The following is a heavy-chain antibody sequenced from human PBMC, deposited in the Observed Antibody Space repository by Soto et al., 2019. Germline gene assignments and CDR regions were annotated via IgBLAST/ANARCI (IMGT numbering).Heavy chain of an antibody. V-gene: IGHV3-23*01. J-gene: IGHJ4*02. CDR1: GFTFSSFA. Sequence: GGSLRLSCAASGFTFSSFAMSWVRQAPGKGPEWVSAISGGGDRTYYADSVNGRFTIARDNSKNTLYLQMNSLRAEDTAIYYCAKKMGGPIVVAGYFDDWGQGSLVTVPS. D-gene: IGHD6-19*01. CDR3: AKKMGGPIVVAGYFDD. CDR2: ISGGGDRT.